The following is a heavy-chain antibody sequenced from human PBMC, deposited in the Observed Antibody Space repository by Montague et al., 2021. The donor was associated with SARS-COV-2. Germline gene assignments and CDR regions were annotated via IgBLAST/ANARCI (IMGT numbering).Heavy chain of an antibody. D-gene: IGHD3-16*01. CDR1: GGSISSGGYY. CDR2: IYYSGSN. J-gene: IGHJ5*02. V-gene: IGHV4-31*03. Sequence: ILSLTCTVSGGSISSGGYYWSWIRQPPGKRLEWIGYIYYSGSNYYHPSPKSRVIISVDTSKNQFSLKMTSVTAADTAVYYCAREQGWASHFDHWGQGILVTVSS. CDR3: AREQGWASHFDH.